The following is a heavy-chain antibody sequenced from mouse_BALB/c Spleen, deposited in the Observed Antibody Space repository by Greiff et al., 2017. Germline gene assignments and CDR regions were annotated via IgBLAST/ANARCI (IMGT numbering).Heavy chain of an antibody. J-gene: IGHJ4*01. CDR3: ARGGVYYAMDY. V-gene: IGHV5-4*02. CDR1: GFTFSDYY. CDR2: ISDGGSYT. Sequence: EVQGVESGGGLVKPGGSLKLSCAASGFTFSDYYMYWVRQTPEKRLEWVATISDGGSYTYYPDSVKGRFTISRDNAKNNLYLQMSSLKSEDTAMYYCARGGVYYAMDYWGQGTSVTVSS.